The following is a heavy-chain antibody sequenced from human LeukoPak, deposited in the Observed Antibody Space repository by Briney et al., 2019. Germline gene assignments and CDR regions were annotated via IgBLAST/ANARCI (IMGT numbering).Heavy chain of an antibody. V-gene: IGHV1-2*02. Sequence: ASVKVSCKASGYTFTGYYMHWVRQAPGQGLEWMGWINPNSGGTNYAQKFQGRVTMTRDTSISTAYMELSRLRSDDTAVYYCARPWFGYYYFDYWGQGTLVTVSS. CDR3: ARPWFGYYYFDY. CDR2: INPNSGGT. J-gene: IGHJ4*02. CDR1: GYTFTGYY. D-gene: IGHD3-10*01.